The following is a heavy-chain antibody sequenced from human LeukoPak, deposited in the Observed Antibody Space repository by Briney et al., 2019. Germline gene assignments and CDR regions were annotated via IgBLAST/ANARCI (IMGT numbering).Heavy chain of an antibody. D-gene: IGHD1-26*01. CDR3: ARGGEKAEWELSFDY. CDR2: ISSSSSYI. V-gene: IGHV3-21*01. J-gene: IGHJ4*02. CDR1: GFTFSSYS. Sequence: PGGSLRLSCAASGFTFSSYSMNWVRQAPGKGLEWVSSISSSSSYIYYADSVKGRFTISRDNAKNSLYLQMNSLRAEDTAVYYCARGGEKAEWELSFDYWGQGTLVTVSS.